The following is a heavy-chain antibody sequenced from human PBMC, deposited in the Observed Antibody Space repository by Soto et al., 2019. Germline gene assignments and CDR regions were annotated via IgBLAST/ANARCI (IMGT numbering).Heavy chain of an antibody. CDR1: GFTFSSYA. J-gene: IGHJ4*02. V-gene: IGHV3-23*01. CDR3: AKVLVVITGIFDY. CDR2: ISGSGGST. D-gene: IGHD3-22*01. Sequence: EVQLLESGGGLVQPGGSLRLSCAASGFTFSSYAMSWVRQAPGKGLEWVSAISGSGGSTYYADSVKGRFTISGDNSKNTLYLQMNSLRAEDTAVYYCAKVLVVITGIFDYWGQGTLVTVSS.